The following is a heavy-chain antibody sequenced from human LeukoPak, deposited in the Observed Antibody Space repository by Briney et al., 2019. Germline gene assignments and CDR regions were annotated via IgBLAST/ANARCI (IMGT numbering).Heavy chain of an antibody. CDR3: AKKSQSRGRGAFDI. CDR2: ITFSADTT. D-gene: IGHD3-10*01. J-gene: IGHJ3*02. V-gene: IGHV3-23*01. Sequence: PGGSLRLSCVASGFNFNIYHMTWVRQAPGEGLEWVSIITFSADTTYYADSVKGRFTISRDNSKNTLYLQMNSLRAEDTAVYYCAKKSQSRGRGAFDIWGQGTRVTVSS. CDR1: GFNFNIYH.